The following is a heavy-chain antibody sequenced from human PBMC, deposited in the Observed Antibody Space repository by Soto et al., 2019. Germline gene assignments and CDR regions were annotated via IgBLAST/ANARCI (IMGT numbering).Heavy chain of an antibody. CDR1: GGSISSYY. CDR2: IYYSGST. D-gene: IGHD3-22*01. Sequence: PSETLSLTCTVSGGSISSYYWSWIRQPPGKGLEWIGYIYYSGSTNYNPSLKSRVTISVDTSKNQFSLKLSSVTAADTAVYYCARVPDYYDSSGYYSFDPWAQGTLVTVSS. CDR3: ARVPDYYDSSGYYSFDP. V-gene: IGHV4-59*01. J-gene: IGHJ5*02.